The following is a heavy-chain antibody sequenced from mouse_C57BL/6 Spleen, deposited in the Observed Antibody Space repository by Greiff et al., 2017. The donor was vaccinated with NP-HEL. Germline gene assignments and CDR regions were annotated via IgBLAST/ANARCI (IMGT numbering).Heavy chain of an antibody. CDR2: ISSGSSTI. J-gene: IGHJ4*01. D-gene: IGHD2-4*01. Sequence: EVQLVESGGGLVKPGGSLKLSCAASGFTFSDYGMHWVRQAPEKGLEWVAYISSGSSTIYYADTVKGRFTISRDNAKNTLFLQMTSLRSEDTAMYYCARGIYYDCDGGYAMDYWGQGTSVTVSS. V-gene: IGHV5-17*01. CDR1: GFTFSDYG. CDR3: ARGIYYDCDGGYAMDY.